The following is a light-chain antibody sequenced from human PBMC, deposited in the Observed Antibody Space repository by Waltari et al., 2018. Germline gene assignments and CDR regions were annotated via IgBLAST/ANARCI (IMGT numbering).Light chain of an antibody. CDR3: SSYTSSRTLI. V-gene: IGLV2-14*01. J-gene: IGLJ2*01. CDR1: TSDIGYNKF. CDR2: AVP. Sequence: QSALTQPASVSGSPGQSIAISCTGTTSDIGYNKFVSWYQQNPGKAPKLIIYAVPARPSGVSVRFSGSKSGNTASLTISGLQAEDEADYYCSSYTSSRTLIFGGGTKVTV.